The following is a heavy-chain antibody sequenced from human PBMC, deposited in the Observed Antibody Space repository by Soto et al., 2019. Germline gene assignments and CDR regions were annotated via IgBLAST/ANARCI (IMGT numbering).Heavy chain of an antibody. CDR1: GYTFTNYW. V-gene: IGHV5-51*01. Sequence: GESLKISCKGSGYTFTNYWIGWVRQMPGKGLEWMGIIYPGDSDTKYNPSFQGQVTISADKSITTTYLRWTSLKATDTAIYYCAASIFYYGMDVWGQGTTVTVSS. CDR2: IYPGDSDT. CDR3: AASIFYYGMDV. J-gene: IGHJ6*02.